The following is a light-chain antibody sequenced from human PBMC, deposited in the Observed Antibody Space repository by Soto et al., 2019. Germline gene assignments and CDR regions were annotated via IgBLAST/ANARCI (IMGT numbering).Light chain of an antibody. J-gene: IGLJ1*01. V-gene: IGLV2-14*03. CDR2: DVS. Sequence: QSALTQPASVSGSPGQSITISCTGSSSDVGGYNYVSWYQQHPGKAPKFMIYDVSIRPSGVSNRFSGSKSGNTAYLTISGLQAEDEADYYCSSYTSNSAYVFGTGTKVTVL. CDR3: SSYTSNSAYV. CDR1: SSDVGGYNY.